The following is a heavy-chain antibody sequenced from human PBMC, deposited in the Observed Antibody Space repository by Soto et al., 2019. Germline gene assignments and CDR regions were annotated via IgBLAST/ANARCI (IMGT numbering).Heavy chain of an antibody. CDR1: GGSINTYY. CDR2: VYTTGST. CDR3: ARHRAGYWFDP. V-gene: IGHV4-4*07. J-gene: IGHJ5*02. Sequence: PSETLSLTCTVTGGSINTYYWSWIRQSAWKGLEWIGRVYTTGSTNYNPSLKSRVTISVDTSKNQFSLKLSSVTAADTAVYYCARHRAGYWFDPWGQGTLVTVSS.